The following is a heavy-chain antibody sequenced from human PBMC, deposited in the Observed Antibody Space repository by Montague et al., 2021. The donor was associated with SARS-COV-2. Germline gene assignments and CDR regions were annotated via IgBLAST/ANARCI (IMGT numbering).Heavy chain of an antibody. J-gene: IGHJ5*02. CDR1: GGSISSSSYY. CDR3: ARHSPAITMVRGVKLLDWFDP. V-gene: IGHV4-39*01. CDR2: IYYSGST. D-gene: IGHD3-10*01. Sequence: ECLSLTYTVSGGSISSSSYYWGWIRQPPGKGLEWIGSIYYSGSTYYNPSLKSRVTISVDTSKNQFSLKLSSVTAADTAVYYCARHSPAITMVRGVKLLDWFDPWGQGTLVTVSS.